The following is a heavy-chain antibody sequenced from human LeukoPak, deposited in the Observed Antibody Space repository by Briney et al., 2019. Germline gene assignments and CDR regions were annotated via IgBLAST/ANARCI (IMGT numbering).Heavy chain of an antibody. Sequence: SETLSLTCTVSGGSISSYYWSRIRQPPGKGLEWIGYIYYSGSTNYNPSLKSRVTISVDTSKNQFSLKLSSVTAADTAVYYCARHLVGSSWYDLSNYYYGMDVWGQGTTVTVSS. J-gene: IGHJ6*02. CDR2: IYYSGST. D-gene: IGHD6-13*01. V-gene: IGHV4-59*08. CDR3: ARHLVGSSWYDLSNYYYGMDV. CDR1: GGSISSYY.